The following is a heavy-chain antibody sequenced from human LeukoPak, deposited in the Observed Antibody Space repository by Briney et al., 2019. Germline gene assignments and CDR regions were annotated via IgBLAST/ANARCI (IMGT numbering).Heavy chain of an antibody. CDR2: INHSGST. CDR1: GGSFSGYY. J-gene: IGHJ4*02. CDR3: ASWDYYATDY. D-gene: IGHD3-10*01. V-gene: IGHV4-34*01. Sequence: SETLPLTCAVYGGSFSGYYWSWIRQPPGKGLEWIGEINHSGSTNYNPSLKSRVTISVDTSKNQFSLKLSSVTAADTAVYYCASWDYYATDYWGQGTLVTVSS.